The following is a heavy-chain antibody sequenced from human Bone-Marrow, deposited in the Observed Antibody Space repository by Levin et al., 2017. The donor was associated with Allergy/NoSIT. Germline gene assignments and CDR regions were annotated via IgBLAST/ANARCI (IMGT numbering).Heavy chain of an antibody. Sequence: GESLKISCKASGYTFSNYYIHWVRQARGQGLEWMGKINPDGGSTTYAQKFQGRVTMTRDTSTSTVYMELSSLRSDDTAMYFCAREAESRGRFGVINHYGLDVWGQGTTVTVSS. CDR2: INPDGGST. CDR3: AREAESRGRFGVINHYGLDV. CDR1: GYTFSNYY. D-gene: IGHD3-3*01. V-gene: IGHV1-46*01. J-gene: IGHJ6*02.